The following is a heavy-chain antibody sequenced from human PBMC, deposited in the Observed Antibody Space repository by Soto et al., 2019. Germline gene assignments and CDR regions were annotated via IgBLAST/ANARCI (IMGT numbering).Heavy chain of an antibody. CDR3: ARGRGYSYGYSYYYYYMDV. CDR1: GGSFSGYY. V-gene: IGHV4-34*01. CDR2: INHSGST. Sequence: SETLSLTCAVYGGSFSGYYWSWIRQPPGKGLEWIGEINHSGSTNYNPSLKSRVTISVDTSKNQFSLKLSSVTAADTAVYYCARGRGYSYGYSYYYYYMDVWGKGTTVTVSS. J-gene: IGHJ6*03. D-gene: IGHD5-18*01.